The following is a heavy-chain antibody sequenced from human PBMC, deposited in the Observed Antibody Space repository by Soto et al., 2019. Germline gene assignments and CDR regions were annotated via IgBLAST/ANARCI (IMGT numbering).Heavy chain of an antibody. Sequence: GGSLRLSCAASGFTFSTYAMHWVRQAPGEGLEYVSVISSFGGSTYYANSVKGRFTTSRDNSKNTLYLQMGSLRAEDMAVYYCARTSGYAFDYWGQGTLVTVSS. CDR3: ARTSGYAFDY. D-gene: IGHD5-12*01. CDR2: ISSFGGST. J-gene: IGHJ4*02. CDR1: GFTFSTYA. V-gene: IGHV3-64*01.